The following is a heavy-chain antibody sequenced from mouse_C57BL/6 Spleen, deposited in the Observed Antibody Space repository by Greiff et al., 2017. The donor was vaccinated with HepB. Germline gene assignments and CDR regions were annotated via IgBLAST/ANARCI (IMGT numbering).Heavy chain of an antibody. Sequence: VQLQQSGAELVRPGTSVKVSCKASGYAFTNYLIEWVKQRPGQGLEWIGVINPGSGGTNYNEKFKGKATLTADQSTSTAYMQLSSLTSEDSAVYFGARSKSDYYGSWDAMDYWGQGTSVTVSS. D-gene: IGHD1-1*01. CDR1: GYAFTNYL. J-gene: IGHJ4*01. CDR2: INPGSGGT. V-gene: IGHV1-54*01. CDR3: ARSKSDYYGSWDAMDY.